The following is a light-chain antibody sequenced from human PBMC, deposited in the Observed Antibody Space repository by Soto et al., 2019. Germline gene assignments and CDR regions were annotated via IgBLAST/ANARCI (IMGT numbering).Light chain of an antibody. Sequence: DIVMTQSKDSLAVSLGERATINCKSSQSVLYSSNNKNYLAWYQQKPGQPPKLLIYWASTRESGVPDRFSGSGSGTDFTLTISSLQAEDVAVYYCQQYYSTPKTFGQGTKVDIK. J-gene: IGKJ1*01. CDR3: QQYYSTPKT. V-gene: IGKV4-1*01. CDR2: WAS. CDR1: QSVLYSSNNKNY.